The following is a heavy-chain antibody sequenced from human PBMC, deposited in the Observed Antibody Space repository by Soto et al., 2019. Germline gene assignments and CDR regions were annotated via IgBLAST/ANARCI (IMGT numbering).Heavy chain of an antibody. J-gene: IGHJ4*02. CDR1: GYTFTAYG. Sequence: QVHLVQSGAEVKKPGASVNVSCKASGYTFTAYGISWVRQAPGQGLEWMGWMSAYNGHTSYAQRFQGRVTMTRDTSTSIAYLELRSLESDDTAVYFCARGRAYSTSSTHFDYWGQGTLVTVSS. V-gene: IGHV1-18*01. CDR2: MSAYNGHT. CDR3: ARGRAYSTSSTHFDY. D-gene: IGHD6-6*01.